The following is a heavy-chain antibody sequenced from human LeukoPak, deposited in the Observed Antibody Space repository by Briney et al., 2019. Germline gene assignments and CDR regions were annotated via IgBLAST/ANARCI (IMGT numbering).Heavy chain of an antibody. CDR2: IHVSGGT. D-gene: IGHD4-23*01. V-gene: IGHV4-4*09. CDR3: ARGTSTVVTPNYYYYYSMDV. J-gene: IGHJ6*03. CDR1: GASISSYY. Sequence: SETLSLSCTVSGASISSYYWNWVRQSPGKGLEWIGYIHVSGGTSYDPSLKSRVTIAIDTSKNQFSLKLSSVTAADTAVYYCARGTSTVVTPNYYYYYSMDVWGKGTTVTVSS.